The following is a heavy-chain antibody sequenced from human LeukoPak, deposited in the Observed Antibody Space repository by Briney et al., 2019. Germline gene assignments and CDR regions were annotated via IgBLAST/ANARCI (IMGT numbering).Heavy chain of an antibody. D-gene: IGHD3-22*01. CDR3: ARAKGQYYYDSSGYQLGNWFYP. J-gene: IGHJ5*02. V-gene: IGHV4-59*01. Sequence: SETLSLTCTVSGGSISSYYWSWIRQPPGKGLEGIGCIYYSGSTNYNPSLTSRVTISIDTYKNQCSLKLSSLTAAETAVYYCARAKGQYYYDSSGYQLGNWFYPWGQGTLVTVSS. CDR1: GGSISSYY. CDR2: IYYSGST.